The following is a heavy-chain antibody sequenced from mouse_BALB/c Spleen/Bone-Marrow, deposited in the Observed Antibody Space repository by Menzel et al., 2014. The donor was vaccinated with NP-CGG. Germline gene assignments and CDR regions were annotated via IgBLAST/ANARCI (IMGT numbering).Heavy chain of an antibody. CDR1: GFTFSSYG. D-gene: IGHD4-1*01. V-gene: IGHV5-6*01. J-gene: IGHJ4*01. CDR2: ISSGGIYT. CDR3: TRRTGTDYYAMDY. Sequence: EVQLQESGGDLVKPGGSLKLSCAASGFTFSSYGMSWVRQTPDKTLKWVATISSGGIYTYYPDSVKGRFTISRDNAKNTLYLQMSSLKSEDTAMYYCTRRTGTDYYAMDYWGQGTSVSVAS.